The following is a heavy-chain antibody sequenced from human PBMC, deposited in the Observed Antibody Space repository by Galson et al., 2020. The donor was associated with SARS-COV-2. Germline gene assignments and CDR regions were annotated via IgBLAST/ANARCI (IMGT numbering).Heavy chain of an antibody. CDR1: GFSVRRGHF. J-gene: IGHJ6*02. Sequence: SETLSLTCAVSGFSVRRGHFWGWIRQPPGRGLEWIGNFYQDGTSYYNPSLKSRVSISIDTSTNVVSLSLMSVTAADTAVYYCARHASECSGGGCNHHYFAGMDGWGQGTTVIVSS. D-gene: IGHD2-15*01. CDR2: FYQDGTS. V-gene: IGHV4-38-2*01. CDR3: ARHASECSGGGCNHHYFAGMDG.